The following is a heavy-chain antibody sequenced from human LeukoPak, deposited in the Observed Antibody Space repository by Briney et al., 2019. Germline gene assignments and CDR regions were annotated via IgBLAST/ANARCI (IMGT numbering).Heavy chain of an antibody. CDR2: ISHSGATV. V-gene: IGHV3-11*01. J-gene: IGHJ6*03. CDR1: GFRFSDYY. Sequence: KPGGSLRLSFTASGFRFSDYYMNWFRQTPGKGQKWLSYISHSGATVQYADSVRGRFTVSRDNHKNTLYLQMTSLRVEDTAVYYCARARPYYYGSGSYRYYYYMDVWGKGTTVTVSS. CDR3: ARARPYYYGSGSYRYYYYMDV. D-gene: IGHD3-10*01.